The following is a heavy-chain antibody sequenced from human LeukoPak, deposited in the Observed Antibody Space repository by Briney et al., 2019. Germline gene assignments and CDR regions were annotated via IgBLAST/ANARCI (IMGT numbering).Heavy chain of an antibody. Sequence: GGSLRLSCAASGFTFSSYAMHWVRQAPGKGLEWVAVISYDGSNKYYADSVKGRFTISRDNSKNTLYLQMNSLRGEDTAVYYCAREGAKRRDGYNYFDYWGQGTLVTVSS. CDR1: GFTFSSYA. CDR2: ISYDGSNK. V-gene: IGHV3-30*04. CDR3: AREGAKRRDGYNYFDY. D-gene: IGHD5-24*01. J-gene: IGHJ4*02.